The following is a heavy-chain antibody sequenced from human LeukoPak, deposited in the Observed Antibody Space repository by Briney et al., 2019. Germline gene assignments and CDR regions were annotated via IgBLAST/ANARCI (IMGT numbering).Heavy chain of an antibody. Sequence: GGSLRLSCAASGFTFNIYAMSWVRQAPGKGLEWVSAITGSGTNTYFADSVKGRFTISRDNSKNTLYLQMNSLRAEDTALYYCAKPLSGSYYNAGWYFDCWGQGTLVTVSS. V-gene: IGHV3-23*01. J-gene: IGHJ4*02. D-gene: IGHD3-10*01. CDR3: AKPLSGSYYNAGWYFDC. CDR1: GFTFNIYA. CDR2: ITGSGTNT.